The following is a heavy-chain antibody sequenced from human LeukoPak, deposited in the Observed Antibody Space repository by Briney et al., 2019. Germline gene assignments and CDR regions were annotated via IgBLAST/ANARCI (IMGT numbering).Heavy chain of an antibody. CDR2: IYYTGNT. CDR3: ARGVYGGYVFAYFFDY. V-gene: IGHV4-59*01. CDR1: GGSISSYY. Sequence: PSEILSLTCSVSGGSISSYYWSWIRQPPGKGLEWIGYIYYTGNTNYNPSFKSRVTISVDTSKKQFSLKLRSVTATDTAVYYCARGVYGGYVFAYFFDYWGRGNVVTVSS. D-gene: IGHD4-17*01. J-gene: IGHJ4*02.